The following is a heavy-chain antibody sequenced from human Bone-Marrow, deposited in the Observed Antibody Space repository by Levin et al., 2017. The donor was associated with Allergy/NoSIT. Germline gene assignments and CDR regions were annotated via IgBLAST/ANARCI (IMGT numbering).Heavy chain of an antibody. CDR1: GFTFSSYW. V-gene: IGHV3-7*01. J-gene: IGHJ4*02. CDR2: IKQDGSEK. CDR3: ARWIAAQIDY. D-gene: IGHD6-13*01. Sequence: VASVKVSCAASGFTFSSYWMSWVRQAPGKGLEWVANIKQDGSEKYYVDSVKGRFTISRDNAKNSLYLQMNSLRAEDTAVYYCARWIAAQIDYWGQGTLVTVSS.